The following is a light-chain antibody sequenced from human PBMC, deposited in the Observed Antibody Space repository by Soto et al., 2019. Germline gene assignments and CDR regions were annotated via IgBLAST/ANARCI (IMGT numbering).Light chain of an antibody. CDR1: QSISSY. J-gene: IGKJ1*01. Sequence: DIQMTQSPSSLSASAGDRVTITCRPSQSISSYLNWYQHKPGEAPKVLIYAASSLQSGVPSRFSGSGSGTDFTLTISSLQPEDFATYYCQQTYSTPRTFDQGTKVEIK. V-gene: IGKV1-39*01. CDR2: AAS. CDR3: QQTYSTPRT.